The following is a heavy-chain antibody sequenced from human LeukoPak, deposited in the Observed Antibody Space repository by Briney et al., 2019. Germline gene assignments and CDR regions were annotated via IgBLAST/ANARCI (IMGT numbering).Heavy chain of an antibody. CDR3: ASSSGYSYGYEKFDY. D-gene: IGHD5-18*01. CDR2: IYSGGST. CDR1: GFTVSSNY. J-gene: IGHJ4*02. V-gene: IGHV3-53*01. Sequence: GGSLRLSCAASGFTVSSNYMSWVRQAPGKGLEWVSLIYSGGSTYYADSVKGRFTISRDNSKNTLYLQMNSLRAEDTAVYYCASSSGYSYGYEKFDYWGQGTLVTVSS.